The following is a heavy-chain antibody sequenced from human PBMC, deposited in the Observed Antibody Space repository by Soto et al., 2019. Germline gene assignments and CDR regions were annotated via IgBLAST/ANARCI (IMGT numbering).Heavy chain of an antibody. CDR2: ISGSGGST. CDR1: GFTFSSYA. J-gene: IGHJ6*02. CDR3: AKSDSNSSDFYYYGMDV. Sequence: HPGGSLRPSCAASGFTFSSYAMTWVRQAPGKGLEWVSAISGSGGSTYYADSVKGRLTISRDNSKNTLYLQMNSLRAEDTAVYYSAKSDSNSSDFYYYGMDVWGQGTTVTVSS. V-gene: IGHV3-23*01. D-gene: IGHD6-6*01.